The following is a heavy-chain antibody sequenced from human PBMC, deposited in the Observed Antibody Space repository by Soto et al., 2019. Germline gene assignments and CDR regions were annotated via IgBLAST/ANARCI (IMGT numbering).Heavy chain of an antibody. CDR2: ISAYNGNT. D-gene: IGHD3-10*01. Sequence: ASVKVSCKASGYTFTIYGISWVRQAPGQGLEWMGWISAYNGNTNYAQKLQGRVTMTTDTSTSTAYMELRSLRSDDTAVYYCAKDLGELLFDYFDYWGQGTLVTLSS. J-gene: IGHJ4*02. V-gene: IGHV1-18*01. CDR1: GYTFTIYG. CDR3: AKDLGELLFDYFDY.